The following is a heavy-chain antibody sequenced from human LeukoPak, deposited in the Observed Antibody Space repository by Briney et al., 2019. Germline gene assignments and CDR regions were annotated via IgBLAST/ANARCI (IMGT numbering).Heavy chain of an antibody. CDR2: ISAYSGNT. CDR3: AKITMTRVVTAPVEYGMDV. Sequence: ASVTVSCKASGYTFPMYSITWVRQAPGQGGEWRGWISAYSGNTNYAQKFLGRVTLTTDTSTTTGYMELRSLTSDDTAVYYCAKITMTRVVTAPVEYGMDVWGQGTTVTVSS. J-gene: IGHJ6*02. CDR1: GYTFPMYS. D-gene: IGHD3-10*01. V-gene: IGHV1-18*01.